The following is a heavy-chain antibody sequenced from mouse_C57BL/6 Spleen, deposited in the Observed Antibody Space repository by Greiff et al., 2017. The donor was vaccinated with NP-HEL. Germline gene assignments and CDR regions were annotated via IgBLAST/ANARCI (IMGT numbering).Heavy chain of an antibody. CDR3: ALYFSSYGDVDV. CDR2: IWSGGST. J-gene: IGHJ1*03. V-gene: IGHV2-2*01. D-gene: IGHD2-5*01. CDR1: GFSLTSYG. Sequence: QVQLKQSGPGLVQPSQSLSITCTVSGFSLTSYGVHWVRPSPGKGLEWLGVIWSGGSTDYNAAFISRLSISKDNSKSHAFFKMNSLQADDTAIYYCALYFSSYGDVDVWGTGTTVTVAS.